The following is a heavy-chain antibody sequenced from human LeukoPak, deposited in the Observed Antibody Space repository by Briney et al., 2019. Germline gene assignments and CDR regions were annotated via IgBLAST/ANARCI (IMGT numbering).Heavy chain of an antibody. D-gene: IGHD2/OR15-2a*01. V-gene: IGHV3-48*03. CDR3: AREIVLDDAFDI. CDR2: ISSSGSTI. CDR1: GFTFSSYE. Sequence: PGGSLRLSCAASGFTFSSYEMNWVRQAPGKGLEWVSYISSSGSTIYYADSVKGRFTISRDNAKNSLYLQMNSLRAEDTAVYYCAREIVLDDAFDIWGQGTMVTVSS. J-gene: IGHJ3*02.